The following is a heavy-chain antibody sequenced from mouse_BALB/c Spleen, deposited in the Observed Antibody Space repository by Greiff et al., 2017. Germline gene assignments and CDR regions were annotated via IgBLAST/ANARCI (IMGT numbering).Heavy chain of an antibody. CDR2: IDPANGNT. V-gene: IGHV14-3*02. D-gene: IGHD2-12*01. CDR3: ARSHMIRLVYAMDY. CDR1: GFNIKDTY. Sequence: VQLKQSGAELVKPGASVKLSCTASGFNIKDTYMHWVKQRPEQGLEWIGRIDPANGNTKYDPKFQGKATITADTSSNTAYLQLSSLTSEDTAVYYCARSHMIRLVYAMDYWGQGTSVTVSS. J-gene: IGHJ4*01.